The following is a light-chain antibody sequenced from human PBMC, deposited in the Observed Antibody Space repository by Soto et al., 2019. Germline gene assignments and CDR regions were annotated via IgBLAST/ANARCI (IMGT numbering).Light chain of an antibody. CDR1: QSVSSS. CDR2: GVS. V-gene: IGKV3-15*01. J-gene: IGKJ4*01. CDR3: QQYKNWPLT. Sequence: EIVMTQSPATPSVSPGERATLSCRASQSVSSSLAWYQQKPGQAPRLLIYGVSTRATGIPARFSGSGSGTEFTLTISSLQSEDFAVYYCQQYKNWPLTFGGGTKVEIK.